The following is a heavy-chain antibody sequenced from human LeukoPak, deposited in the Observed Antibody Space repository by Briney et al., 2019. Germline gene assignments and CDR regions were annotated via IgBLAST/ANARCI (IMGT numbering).Heavy chain of an antibody. J-gene: IGHJ4*02. CDR3: ARGRPPPNSNVLKWFGEQGFDY. D-gene: IGHD3-10*01. CDR2: INHSGST. CDR1: GGSFSGYY. Sequence: SVTLSLTCAVYGGSFSGYYWSWIRQPPGKGLEWIGEINHSGSTNYDPSLKSRVTISVDTSKNQFSLKLSSVTAADTAVYYCARGRPPPNSNVLKWFGEQGFDYWGQGTLVTVSS. V-gene: IGHV4-34*01.